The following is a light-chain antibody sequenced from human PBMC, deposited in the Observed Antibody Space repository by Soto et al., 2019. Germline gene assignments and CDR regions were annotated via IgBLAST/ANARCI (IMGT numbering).Light chain of an antibody. Sequence: IVMTQSPDSLSVSLGERATINCKSSQSVLTSSNNKNYLAWYQQKPGQAPRLIIYRTSERENGIPGRFSGSGAGTACTLTISKLEPADFEIDDCQQYGSSPITFGPGTRLEIK. CDR1: QSVLTSSNNKNY. CDR2: RTS. J-gene: IGKJ5*01. CDR3: QQYGSSPIT. V-gene: IGKV4-1*01.